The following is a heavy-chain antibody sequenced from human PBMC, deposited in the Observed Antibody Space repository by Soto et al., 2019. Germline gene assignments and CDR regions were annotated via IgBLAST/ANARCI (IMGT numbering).Heavy chain of an antibody. V-gene: IGHV3-21*01. Sequence: GGSLRLSCAASGFTSSNHAMNWVRQAPGKGLEWVASITGDTSYILYAESVKGRFSISRDNAKNSLYLQMNGLRGEDTAVYYCARDGYTSGRKSPWAYWYFDLWGRGTLVTVSS. CDR2: ITGDTSYI. D-gene: IGHD6-19*01. CDR1: GFTSSNHA. CDR3: ARDGYTSGRKSPWAYWYFDL. J-gene: IGHJ2*01.